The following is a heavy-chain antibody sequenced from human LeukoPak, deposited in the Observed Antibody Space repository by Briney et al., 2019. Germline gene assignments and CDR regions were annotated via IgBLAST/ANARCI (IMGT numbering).Heavy chain of an antibody. CDR3: TSNLYCSTSSCYTLDN. D-gene: IGHD2-2*02. V-gene: IGHV3-15*01. CDR1: GFTFSNGW. CDR2: NKSKSERGTT. J-gene: IGHJ4*02. Sequence: GGSLRLSCAASGFTFSNGWMSWVRQAPGKGLEWVGRNKSKSERGTTDYAAPVKGRFTISRDGSTNTVYLHMNSLKTEDTAVYFCTSNLYCSTSSCYTLDNWGQGTLVAVSP.